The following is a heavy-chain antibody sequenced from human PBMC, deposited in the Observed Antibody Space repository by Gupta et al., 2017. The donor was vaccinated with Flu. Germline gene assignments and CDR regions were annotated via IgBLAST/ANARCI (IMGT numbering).Heavy chain of an antibody. D-gene: IGHD3-16*01. CDR1: GYTFTGYY. V-gene: IGHV1-2*02. CDR3: ARELSPDGLVGGSSEWFDP. CDR2: INPNSGGT. J-gene: IGHJ5*02. Sequence: QVQLVQSGAEVKKPGASVKVSCKASGYTFTGYYMHWVRQAPGQGLEWMGWINPNSGGTNYAQKFQGRVTMTRDTSISTSDMERSRLRSDDPAVYYGARELSPDGLVGGSSEWFDPWCHVTLVTVYS.